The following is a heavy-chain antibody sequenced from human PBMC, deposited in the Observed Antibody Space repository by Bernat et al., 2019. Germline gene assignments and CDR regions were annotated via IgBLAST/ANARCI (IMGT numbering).Heavy chain of an antibody. CDR1: GGPITSGGYY. CDR3: ARHSYDFWSGYYEP. Sequence: QVQLQESGPGLVRPSQTLSLTCTVSGGPITSGGYYWSWIRQHPGKGLEWIGYIHYTGSTFYNPSLKSRVSISVDTSKSQFSLKLSSVTAADTAVYYCARHSYDFWSGYYEPWGQGTLVTVSS. D-gene: IGHD3-3*01. CDR2: IHYTGST. J-gene: IGHJ5*02. V-gene: IGHV4-31*03.